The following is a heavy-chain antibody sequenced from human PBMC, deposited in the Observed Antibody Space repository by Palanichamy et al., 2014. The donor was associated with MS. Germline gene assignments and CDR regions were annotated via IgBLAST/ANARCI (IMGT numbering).Heavy chain of an antibody. CDR3: ARDCPRGAVDY. D-gene: IGHD3-10*01. J-gene: IGHJ4*02. Sequence: GKGLEWVAVIWYDGSNKYYADSVKGRFTISRDNSKNTLYLQMNSLRAEDTAVYYCARDCPRGAVDYWGQGTLVTVSS. V-gene: IGHV3-33*01. CDR2: IWYDGSNK.